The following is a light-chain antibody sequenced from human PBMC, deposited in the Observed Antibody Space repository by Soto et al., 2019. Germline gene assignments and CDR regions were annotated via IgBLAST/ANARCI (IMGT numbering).Light chain of an antibody. CDR2: LNS. CDR3: ATWDDSLNLLYV. Sequence: QSVLTQPPSASGTPGQRVTISCSGSSSNFGSNYVYWYQQLPGMAPKLLIYLNSRRPSGVPDRFSGSKSGTSASLAISGLQSEDEAEYYCATWDDSLNLLYVFGTGTKVTVL. CDR1: SSNFGSNY. J-gene: IGLJ1*01. V-gene: IGLV1-44*01.